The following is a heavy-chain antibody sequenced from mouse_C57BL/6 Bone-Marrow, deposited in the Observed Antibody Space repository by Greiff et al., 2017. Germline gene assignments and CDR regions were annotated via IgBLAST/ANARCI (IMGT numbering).Heavy chain of an antibody. V-gene: IGHV3-8*01. Sequence: EVKLVESGPGLAKPSQTLSLTCSVTGYSITSDYWNWIRKFPGNKLEYMGYISYSGSTYYNPSLKSRISITRDTSKNQYYLQLNSVTTEDTATYYCARWRWLRRRKNVGYFDDWGQGTTLTVSS. CDR1: GYSITSDY. CDR2: ISYSGST. CDR3: ARWRWLRRRKNVGYFDD. D-gene: IGHD2-2*01. J-gene: IGHJ2*01.